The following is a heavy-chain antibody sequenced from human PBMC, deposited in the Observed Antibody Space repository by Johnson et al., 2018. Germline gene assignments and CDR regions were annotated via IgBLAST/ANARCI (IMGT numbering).Heavy chain of an antibody. CDR2: INPTDGGT. V-gene: IGHV1-46*01. CDR1: GYTFTNYY. CDR3: TRGVLLTTADAFEI. D-gene: IGHD4/OR15-4a*01. J-gene: IGHJ3*02. Sequence: QVQLVESGAEVKKPGASVKVSCEASGYTFTNYYMHWVRQAPGQGLEWMGIINPTDGGTTYAQRFRGIVTMTIDTSTSTVYMELSSLSSEDTAVYYCTRGVLLTTADAFEIGGQGTMVTVSS.